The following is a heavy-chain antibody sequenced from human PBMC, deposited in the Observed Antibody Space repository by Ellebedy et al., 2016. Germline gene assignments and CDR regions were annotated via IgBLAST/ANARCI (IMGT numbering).Heavy chain of an antibody. CDR3: ARDTGHNSSGYRAGDAFDI. V-gene: IGHV4-30-4*01. Sequence: SETLSLTCTVSGGSISSGDYYWSWIRQPPGTGLEWIGYIYYSGSTYYNPSLKSRVTISVDTFKNQFSLKLSSVTAADTAVYYCARDTGHNSSGYRAGDAFDIWGQGTMVTVSS. J-gene: IGHJ3*02. CDR1: GGSISSGDYY. D-gene: IGHD3-22*01. CDR2: IYYSGST.